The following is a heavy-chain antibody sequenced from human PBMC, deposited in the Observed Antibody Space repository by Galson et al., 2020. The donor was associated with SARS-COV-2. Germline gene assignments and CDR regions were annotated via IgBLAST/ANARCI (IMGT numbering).Heavy chain of an antibody. Sequence: GGSLRLSCAASGFSFSSYSLHWVRQAPGKGLDWVASISATGYAMYNADSVKGRFTISRDSTKESLLLQMDSLDVEDTAVYYCARAPGATLKSWPFDYWGQGTLGTGSS. V-gene: IGHV3-21*01. CDR3: ARAPGATLKSWPFDY. CDR1: GFSFSSYS. J-gene: IGHJ4*02. CDR2: ISATGYAM.